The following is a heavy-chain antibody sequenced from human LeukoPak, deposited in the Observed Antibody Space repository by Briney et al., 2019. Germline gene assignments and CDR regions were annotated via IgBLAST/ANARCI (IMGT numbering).Heavy chain of an antibody. CDR3: ARDLVLNWGSNWYFDL. CDR1: GYTFTGYY. J-gene: IGHJ2*01. V-gene: IGHV1-2*02. D-gene: IGHD4/OR15-4a*01. Sequence: ASVKVSCKASGYTFTGYYMHWVRQAPGQGLEWMGWINPNSGGTNYAQKFQGRVTMTRDTSISTAYMGLSRLRSDDTAVYYCARDLVLNWGSNWYFDLWGRGTLVTVSS. CDR2: INPNSGGT.